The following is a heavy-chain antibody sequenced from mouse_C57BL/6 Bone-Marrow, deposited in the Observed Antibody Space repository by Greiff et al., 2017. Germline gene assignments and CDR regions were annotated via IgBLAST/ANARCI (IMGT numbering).Heavy chain of an antibody. J-gene: IGHJ4*01. CDR2: IYPANGNT. Sequence: EVQLQQSVTLLVRPGASVKLSCTASGFTIKNTYMHWVKQRPGQGLEWIGRIYPANGNTRYAPKFQGKATITADTSSSTAYLQLSSLTSEDAAMYDCARDWYALDYWGQGTTRTVSS. D-gene: IGHD4-1*01. CDR3: ARDWYALDY. CDR1: GFTIKNTY. V-gene: IGHV14-3*01.